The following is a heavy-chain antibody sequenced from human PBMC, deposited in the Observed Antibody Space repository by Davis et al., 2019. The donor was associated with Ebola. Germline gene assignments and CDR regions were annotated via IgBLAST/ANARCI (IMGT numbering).Heavy chain of an antibody. CDR1: GDSISTHY. V-gene: IGHV4-59*11. CDR2: IYYSGST. D-gene: IGHD4-17*01. CDR3: ARADGDYVHFDY. J-gene: IGHJ4*02. Sequence: SETLSLTCTVSGDSISTHYWSWIRQPPGKGLEWIGYIYYSGSTTYNPSLRSRVTISVDTSKTQFSLKVSSVTAADTAVYYCARADGDYVHFDYWGQGILVTVSS.